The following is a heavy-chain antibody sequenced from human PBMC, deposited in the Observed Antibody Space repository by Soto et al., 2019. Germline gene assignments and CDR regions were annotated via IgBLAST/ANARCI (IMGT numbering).Heavy chain of an antibody. V-gene: IGHV4-34*01. CDR3: ARESVVLRFLEWSTQPPRNMDV. CDR2: INHSGST. CDR1: GGSFSGYY. Sequence: SETLSLTCAVYGGSFSGYYWSWIRQPPGKGLEWIGEINHSGSTNYNPSLKSRVTISVDTSKNQFSLKLSSVTAADTAVYYCARESVVLRFLEWSTQPPRNMDVWGKGTTVTVSS. J-gene: IGHJ6*03. D-gene: IGHD3-3*01.